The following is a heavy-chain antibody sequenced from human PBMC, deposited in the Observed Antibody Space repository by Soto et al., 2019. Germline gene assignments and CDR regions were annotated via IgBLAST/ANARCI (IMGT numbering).Heavy chain of an antibody. CDR3: ARDGYSYGTGAFDI. J-gene: IGHJ3*02. Sequence: PGGSLRLSCAASGFTVSSNYMSWVRQAPGKGLEWVSVIYSGGSTYYADSVKGRFTISRDNSKNTLYLQMNSLRAEDTAVYYCARDGYSYGTGAFDICGQGTMVTVSS. CDR2: IYSGGST. CDR1: GFTVSSNY. V-gene: IGHV3-66*01. D-gene: IGHD5-18*01.